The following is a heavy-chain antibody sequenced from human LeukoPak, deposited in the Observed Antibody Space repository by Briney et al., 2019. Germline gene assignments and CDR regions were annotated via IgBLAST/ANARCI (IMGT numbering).Heavy chain of an antibody. CDR2: IYYTGST. CDR1: GCSISSYY. CDR3: AKGGNYWPQWWFDP. D-gene: IGHD1-26*01. V-gene: IGHV4-59*01. J-gene: IGHJ5*02. Sequence: KPSETLSLTCTASGCSISSYYWSWIRQPPGKGLEWIGYIYYTGSTSYNPSLKSRVTMSLDASKNQFSLELNSVPPADTAVYYCAKGGNYWPQWWFDPWGRGTLVSVSS.